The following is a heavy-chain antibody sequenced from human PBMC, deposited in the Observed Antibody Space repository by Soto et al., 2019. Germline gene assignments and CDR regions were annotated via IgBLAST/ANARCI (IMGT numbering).Heavy chain of an antibody. J-gene: IGHJ4*02. CDR3: TTAPYHWNDGVDY. V-gene: IGHV3-15*01. Sequence: EVQLVESGGGLVKPGGSLRLSCAASGFTFSNAWMSWVRQAPGKGLEWVGRIKSKTDGGTTDYAAPVKGRFTISRDDSKNTLYLQMNSLKTEDTAVYYCTTAPYHWNDGVDYWGQGTLVTVSS. CDR2: IKSKTDGGTT. D-gene: IGHD1-20*01. CDR1: GFTFSNAW.